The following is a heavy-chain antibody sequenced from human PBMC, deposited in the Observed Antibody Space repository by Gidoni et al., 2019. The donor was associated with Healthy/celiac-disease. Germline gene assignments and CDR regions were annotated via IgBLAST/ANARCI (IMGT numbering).Heavy chain of an antibody. D-gene: IGHD3-22*01. CDR2: IIPILGIA. V-gene: IGHV1-69*08. Sequence: QVQLVQTGAEVKKPGSSVKVSCKASGGTFSSYTISWVGQAPGQGLEWMGRIIPILGIANYAQKFQGRVTITADKSTSTAYMELSSLRSEDTAVYYCAREPHYYDSSGSDYWGQGTLVTVSS. J-gene: IGHJ4*02. CDR3: AREPHYYDSSGSDY. CDR1: GGTFSSYT.